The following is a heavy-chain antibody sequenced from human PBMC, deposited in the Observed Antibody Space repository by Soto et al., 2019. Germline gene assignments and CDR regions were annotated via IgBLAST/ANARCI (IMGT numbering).Heavy chain of an antibody. J-gene: IGHJ5*02. CDR3: ARAKFRGYNWNHWWLEP. CDR2: INAGNGNT. D-gene: IGHD1-20*01. Sequence: ASVKVSCKASGYTFTSYAMHWVRQAPGQRLEWMGWINAGNGNTKYSQKFQGRVTITRDTSASTAYMELSSLRSEDTAVYYCARAKFRGYNWNHWWLEPGGQGTMITV. V-gene: IGHV1-3*01. CDR1: GYTFTSYA.